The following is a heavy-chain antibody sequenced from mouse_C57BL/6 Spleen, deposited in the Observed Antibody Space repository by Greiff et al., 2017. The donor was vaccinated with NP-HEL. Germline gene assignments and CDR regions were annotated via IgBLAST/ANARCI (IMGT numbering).Heavy chain of an antibody. V-gene: IGHV1-55*01. CDR2: IYPGSGST. J-gene: IGHJ2*01. CDR1: GYTFTSYW. Sequence: VQLQQPGAELVKPGASVKLSCKASGYTFTSYWLTWVKQRPGQGLEWIGDIYPGSGSTNYNEKFKSKATLTVDTSSSTAYMQLSSLTSEDSAVYYCARSGITTVVNYFDYWGQGTTLTVSS. CDR3: ARSGITTVVNYFDY. D-gene: IGHD1-1*01.